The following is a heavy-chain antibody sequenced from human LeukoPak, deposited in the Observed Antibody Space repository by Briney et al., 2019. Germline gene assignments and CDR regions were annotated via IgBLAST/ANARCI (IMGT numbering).Heavy chain of an antibody. CDR2: TYYRSKWYN. CDR1: GDSVSSNSAA. CDR3: AREAYDILTAWDPKTFDY. V-gene: IGHV6-1*01. J-gene: IGHJ4*02. D-gene: IGHD3-9*01. Sequence: SQTLSLTCAISGDSVSSNSAAWNWIRQSPSRGLEWLGRTYYRSKWYNDYAVSVKSRITINPDASKNQFSLQLKSVTPEDTAVYYCAREAYDILTAWDPKTFDYWGQGALVTVSS.